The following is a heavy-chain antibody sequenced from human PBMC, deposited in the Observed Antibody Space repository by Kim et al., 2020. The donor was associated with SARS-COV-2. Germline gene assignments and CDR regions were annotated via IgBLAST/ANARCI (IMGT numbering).Heavy chain of an antibody. D-gene: IGHD3-16*02. CDR1: GGSFSGYY. Sequence: SETLSLTCAVYGGSFSGYYWSWIRQPPGKGLEWIGEINHSGSTNYNPSLKSRVTISVDTSKNQFSLKLSSVTAADTAVYYCARGSILYVWGSYRYSPFD. J-gene: IGHJ4*01. V-gene: IGHV4-34*01. CDR2: INHSGST. CDR3: ARGSILYVWGSYRYSPFD.